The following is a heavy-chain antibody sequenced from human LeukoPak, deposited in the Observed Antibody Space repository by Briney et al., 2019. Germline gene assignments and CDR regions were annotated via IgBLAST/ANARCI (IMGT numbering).Heavy chain of an antibody. J-gene: IGHJ4*02. CDR3: AREGATTYYFDY. CDR2: ISSSSSYI. V-gene: IGHV3-21*01. Sequence: GGSLTLSCAASAFTFSSYSMNWVRQAPGKGLEWVSSISSSSSYIYYADSVKGRFTISRDNAKNSLYLQMNSLRAEDTAVYYCAREGATTYYFDYWGQGTLVTVSS. D-gene: IGHD5-24*01. CDR1: AFTFSSYS.